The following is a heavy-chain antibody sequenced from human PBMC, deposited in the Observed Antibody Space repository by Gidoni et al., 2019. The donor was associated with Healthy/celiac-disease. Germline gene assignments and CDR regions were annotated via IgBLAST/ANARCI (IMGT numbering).Heavy chain of an antibody. Sequence: ELQLVETGGGLIQPGGSLRLSCAASGFTVCCTHMSLVCQAPGKGLKWVSVIYSGGSTYYADSVKDRITISRDKSKNTLDLQINSRRAENTAVYDCARERGNWNDVGYYYYGMDVWGQGTKVTVSS. D-gene: IGHD1-1*01. V-gene: IGHV3-53*02. J-gene: IGHJ6*02. CDR2: IYSGGST. CDR3: ARERGNWNDVGYYYYGMDV. CDR1: GFTVCCTH.